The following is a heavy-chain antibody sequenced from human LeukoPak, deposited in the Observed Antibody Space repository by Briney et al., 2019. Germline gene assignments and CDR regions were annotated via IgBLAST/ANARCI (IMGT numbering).Heavy chain of an antibody. CDR2: IYYSGST. Sequence: SETLSLTCTVSGGSISSYYWSWIRQPPGKGLEWIGYIYYSGSTNYNPSLKSRVTISVDTSKNQFSLKLSSVTAADTAVYYCARPRPYCSGGSCFDYWGQGTLVTVSS. J-gene: IGHJ4*02. D-gene: IGHD2-15*01. V-gene: IGHV4-59*01. CDR3: ARPRPYCSGGSCFDY. CDR1: GGSISSYY.